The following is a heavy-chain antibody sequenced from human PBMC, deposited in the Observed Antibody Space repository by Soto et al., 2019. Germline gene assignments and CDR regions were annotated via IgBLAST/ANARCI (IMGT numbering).Heavy chain of an antibody. CDR1: GGSISSYY. J-gene: IGHJ1*01. CDR3: ARGAYDYDSSDYYYAEYFQH. CDR2: IYYSGST. D-gene: IGHD3-22*01. V-gene: IGHV4-59*01. Sequence: SETLSLTCTVSGGSISSYYWSWIRQPPGKGLEWIGYIYYSGSTNYNPSLKSRVTISVDTSKNQFSLKLSSVTAADTAVYYCARGAYDYDSSDYYYAEYFQHWGQGTLVTVSS.